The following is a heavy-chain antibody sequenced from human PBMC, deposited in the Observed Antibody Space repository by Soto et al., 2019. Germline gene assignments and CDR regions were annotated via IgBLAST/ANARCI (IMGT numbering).Heavy chain of an antibody. D-gene: IGHD6-6*01. CDR3: ARDRYSSSPDAFDI. CDR2: IWYDGSNK. V-gene: IGHV3-33*01. J-gene: IGHJ3*02. Sequence: QVPLVESGGGVVQPGRSLRLSCAASGFTFSSYGMHWVRQAPGKGLEWVAVIWYDGSNKYYADSVKGRFTISRDNSKNTLYLQMNSLRAEDTAVYYCARDRYSSSPDAFDIWGQGTMVTVSS. CDR1: GFTFSSYG.